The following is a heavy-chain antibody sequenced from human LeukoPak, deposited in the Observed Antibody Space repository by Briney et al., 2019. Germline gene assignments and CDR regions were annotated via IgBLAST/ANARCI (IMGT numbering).Heavy chain of an antibody. V-gene: IGHV4-61*02. CDR2: IYTSGST. CDR3: ARAADVDTAMVSDWFDP. Sequence: PSETLSLTCTVSGGSISSGSYYWSWIRQPAGKGLEWTGRIYTSGSTNYNPSLKSPVTISVDTSKNQFSLKLSSVTAADTAVYYCARAADVDTAMVSDWFDPWGQGTLVTVSS. J-gene: IGHJ5*02. D-gene: IGHD5-18*01. CDR1: GGSISSGSYY.